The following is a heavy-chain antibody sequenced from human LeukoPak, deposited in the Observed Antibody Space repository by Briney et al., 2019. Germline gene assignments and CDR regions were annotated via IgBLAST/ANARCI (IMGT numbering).Heavy chain of an antibody. J-gene: IGHJ4*02. V-gene: IGHV4-59*01. D-gene: IGHD3-22*01. CDR1: GGSISSYY. CDR3: ARATLWDSSGYYYPNLDY. Sequence: SETLSLTCTVSGGSISSYYWSWIRQPPGKGLEWIGYIYYSGSTNYNPSLKSRVTISVDTSKNQFSLKLSSVTAADTAVYYCARATLWDSSGYYYPNLDYWGQGTLVTVSS. CDR2: IYYSGST.